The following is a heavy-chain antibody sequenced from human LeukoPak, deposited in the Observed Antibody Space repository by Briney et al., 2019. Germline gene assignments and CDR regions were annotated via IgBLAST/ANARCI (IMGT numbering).Heavy chain of an antibody. CDR2: ISSSSSNI. CDR1: GFTFSIYE. D-gene: IGHD1-26*01. Sequence: GGSLTLSCAASGFTFSIYEMNCLRPAPGKGLEWVSYISSSSSNIYYADSVKGQFTISRDNAKNSTYLHMNSLSAEDTAVYYCAGAGRRGKGYPRALRFDYWGQGTLVTVSA. CDR3: AGAGRRGKGYPRALRFDY. J-gene: IGHJ4*02. V-gene: IGHV3-48*03.